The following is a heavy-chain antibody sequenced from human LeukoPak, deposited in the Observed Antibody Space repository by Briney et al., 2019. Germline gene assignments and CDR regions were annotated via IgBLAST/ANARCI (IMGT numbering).Heavy chain of an antibody. J-gene: IGHJ5*02. CDR1: GGSISSYY. Sequence: SETLSLTCTVSGGSISSYYWSWIRQPPGKGLEWIGYIYYSGSTYYNPSLKSRVTISVDTSKNQFSLKLSSVTAADTAAYYCARAAYDFWSGRPYNWFDPWGQGTLVTVSS. CDR2: IYYSGST. V-gene: IGHV4-59*06. D-gene: IGHD3-3*01. CDR3: ARAAYDFWSGRPYNWFDP.